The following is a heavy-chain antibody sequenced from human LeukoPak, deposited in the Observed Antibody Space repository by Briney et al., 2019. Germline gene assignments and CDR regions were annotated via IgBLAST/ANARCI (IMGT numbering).Heavy chain of an antibody. D-gene: IGHD4-23*01. Sequence: ASVKVSCKASGYTFTSYGISWVRQAPGQGLEWMGGIIPIFGTANYAQKFQGRVTITTDESTSTAYMELSSLRSEDTAVYYCASLDGGNSGGPFDFDYWGQGTLVTVSS. J-gene: IGHJ4*02. CDR3: ASLDGGNSGGPFDFDY. V-gene: IGHV1-69*05. CDR2: IIPIFGTA. CDR1: GYTFTSYG.